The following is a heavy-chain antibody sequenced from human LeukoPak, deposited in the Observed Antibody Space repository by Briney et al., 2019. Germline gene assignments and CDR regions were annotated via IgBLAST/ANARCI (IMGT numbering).Heavy chain of an antibody. CDR2: FDPENGET. J-gene: IGHJ4*02. D-gene: IGHD2-8*01. CDR1: VYTHTQLV. V-gene: IGHV1-24*01. CDR3: AKVSAFDTNSYPSF. Sequence: ASVKVSLKVSVYTHTQLVIHWVRQTPGEGLEWMGGFDPENGETVYAQKFQGRVTMTEDTSTDTAYMELSSLRSEDPAIYYCAKVSAFDTNSYPSFWGQGTLVTVSS.